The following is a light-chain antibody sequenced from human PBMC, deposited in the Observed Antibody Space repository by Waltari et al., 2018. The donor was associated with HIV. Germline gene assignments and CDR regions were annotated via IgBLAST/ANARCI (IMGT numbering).Light chain of an antibody. J-gene: IGLJ1*01. Sequence: SYELTQPPSVSVSPGQTARITCSGDVLPNQYTFVYQQNSGQAPVSVVYKDSERPAGIPERFSGSSSGTTVTLFIDGVQAEDEADYYCQAADSSGSYFVFGTGTKVTVL. CDR1: VLPNQY. V-gene: IGLV3-25*03. CDR2: KDS. CDR3: QAADSSGSYFV.